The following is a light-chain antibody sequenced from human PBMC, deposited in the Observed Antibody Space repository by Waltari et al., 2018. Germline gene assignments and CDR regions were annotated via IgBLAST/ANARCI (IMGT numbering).Light chain of an antibody. CDR1: QSVRRF. V-gene: IGKV3-20*01. CDR3: QKYGTLPAT. Sequence: EIVLTQSPGTLSLSPWERATLSCRASQSVRRFLAWYQQKLGQAPRLLIYEATSRATGIPDRFSGSGFGTDFSLIISRLEPEDFAVYYCQKYGTLPATFGQGTKVEIK. CDR2: EAT. J-gene: IGKJ1*01.